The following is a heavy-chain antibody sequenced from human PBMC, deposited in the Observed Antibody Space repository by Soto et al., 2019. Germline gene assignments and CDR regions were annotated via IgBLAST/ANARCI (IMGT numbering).Heavy chain of an antibody. Sequence: GESLKISCKGSGYSFTSYWIGWVRQMPGKGLEWMGIIYPGDSDTRYSPSFQGQVTISADKSISTAYLQWSSLKASDTAMYYCARKSGSYYYYYGMDVWGQGTTVTVSS. D-gene: IGHD1-26*01. J-gene: IGHJ6*02. V-gene: IGHV5-51*01. CDR1: GYSFTSYW. CDR2: IYPGDSDT. CDR3: ARKSGSYYYYYGMDV.